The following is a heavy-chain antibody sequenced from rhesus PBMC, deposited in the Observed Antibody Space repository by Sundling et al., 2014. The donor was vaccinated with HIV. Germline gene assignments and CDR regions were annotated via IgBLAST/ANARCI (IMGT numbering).Heavy chain of an antibody. CDR3: ARPLSMGIAAAGSAFDY. V-gene: IGHV3-54*02. Sequence: EVQLVESGGGLVQPGGSLRLSCAASGFTFSSYGMHWVRQAPGKGLEWVAVISFDGSKKYYADSVKDRFTISRDNSKNMLYLQMNNLKLEDTAVYYCARPLSMGIAAAGSAFDYWGQGVLVTVSS. CDR2: ISFDGSKK. D-gene: IGHD6-31*01. J-gene: IGHJ4*01. CDR1: GFTFSSYG.